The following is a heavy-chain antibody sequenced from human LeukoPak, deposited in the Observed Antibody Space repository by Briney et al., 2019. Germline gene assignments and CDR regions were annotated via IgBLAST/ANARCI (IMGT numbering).Heavy chain of an antibody. Sequence: HAGGSLRLSCAASGFTFSSYWMSWVRQAPGKGLEWVANIKQDGSEKYYVDSVKGRFTISRDNAKNSLYLQMNSLRAEDTAVYYCASSRSSGSYYGTYYYYMDVWGKGTTVTISS. V-gene: IGHV3-7*01. J-gene: IGHJ6*03. CDR1: GFTFSSYW. CDR2: IKQDGSEK. CDR3: ASSRSSGSYYGTYYYYMDV. D-gene: IGHD1-26*01.